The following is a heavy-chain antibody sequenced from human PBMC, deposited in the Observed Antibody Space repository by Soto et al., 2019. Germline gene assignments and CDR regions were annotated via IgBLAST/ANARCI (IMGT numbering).Heavy chain of an antibody. V-gene: IGHV1-69*13. CDR3: ARGSVEMDTLRKVWGMDV. J-gene: IGHJ6*02. CDR2: IIPIFGTA. D-gene: IGHD5-18*01. CDR1: GGTFSSYA. Sequence: GASVKVSCKASGGTFSSYAISWVRQAPGQGLEWMGGIIPIFGTANYAQKFQGRVTITADESTSTAYMELSSLRSEDTAVYYCARGSVEMDTLRKVWGMDVWGQGTKVTVSS.